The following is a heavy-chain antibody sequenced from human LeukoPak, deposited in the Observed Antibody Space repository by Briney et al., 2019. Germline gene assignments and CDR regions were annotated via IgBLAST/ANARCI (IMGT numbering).Heavy chain of an antibody. CDR1: GYTFTTYA. J-gene: IGHJ5*02. CDR2: VNPGNGNT. D-gene: IGHD3-10*01. Sequence: ASVKVSCKASGYTFTTYALHWVRQAPGQRLEWMGWVNPGNGNTKYSQKFQGRVTITRDTSASTAYMEVSGLRSDDTAVYYCARGAGTMGRDWFDPWGQGTLVTVSS. V-gene: IGHV1-3*01. CDR3: ARGAGTMGRDWFDP.